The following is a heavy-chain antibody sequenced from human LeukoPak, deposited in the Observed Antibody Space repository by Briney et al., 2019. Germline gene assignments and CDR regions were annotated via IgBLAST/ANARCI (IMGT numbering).Heavy chain of an antibody. CDR2: ISYDGSNK. V-gene: IGHV3-30-3*01. Sequence: GRSLRLSCAASGFTFSSYAMHWVRQAPGKGLEWVAVISYDGSNKYYADSVKGRFTISRDNSKNTLYLQINSLRAEDTAVYYCARDPRYCSSTSCLGYMDVWGKGTTVTVSS. J-gene: IGHJ6*03. CDR1: GFTFSSYA. D-gene: IGHD2-2*01. CDR3: ARDPRYCSSTSCLGYMDV.